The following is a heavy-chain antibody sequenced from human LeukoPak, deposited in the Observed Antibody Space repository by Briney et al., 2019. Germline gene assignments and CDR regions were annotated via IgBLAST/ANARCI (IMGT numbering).Heavy chain of an antibody. CDR1: GYTFTSYV. V-gene: IGHV1-18*01. D-gene: IGHD2-15*01. J-gene: IGHJ4*02. CDR2: ISAYNGNT. CDR3: ARDIPRGYCSGGSCYFVFGY. Sequence: ASVKVSCKASGYTFTSYVISWVRQAPGQGLEWMGWISAYNGNTNYAQKLQGRVTMTADTSTSTAYMELRSLRSDGTAVYYCARDIPRGYCSGGSCYFVFGYWGQGTLVTVSS.